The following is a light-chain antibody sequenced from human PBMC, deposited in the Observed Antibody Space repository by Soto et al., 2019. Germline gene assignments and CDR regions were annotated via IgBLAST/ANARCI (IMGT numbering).Light chain of an antibody. CDR1: QSVSSN. CDR2: GAS. Sequence: EIVMTQSPATLSVSPGERATLSCRASQSVSSNLAWYQQKPGQAPRLLIYGASTRAPGIPARFSGSGSGTEFTLTISSLQSEDFAVDYCQQYNNWPRTFGQGTRLEIK. V-gene: IGKV3-15*01. CDR3: QQYNNWPRT. J-gene: IGKJ5*01.